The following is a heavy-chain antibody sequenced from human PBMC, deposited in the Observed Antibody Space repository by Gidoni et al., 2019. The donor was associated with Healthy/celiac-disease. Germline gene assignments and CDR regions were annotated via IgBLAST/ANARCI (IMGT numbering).Heavy chain of an antibody. Sequence: QVQLHQWGAGLLKPSQPLSLTCAVYGGSFSGYYWSWIRQPPGKGLEWIGEINHSGSTNYNPSLKSRVTISVDTSKNQFSLKLSSVTAADTAVYYCARKLAAAGTKYNWFDPWGQGTLVTVSS. CDR1: GGSFSGYY. J-gene: IGHJ5*02. V-gene: IGHV4-34*01. CDR2: INHSGST. CDR3: ARKLAAAGTKYNWFDP. D-gene: IGHD6-13*01.